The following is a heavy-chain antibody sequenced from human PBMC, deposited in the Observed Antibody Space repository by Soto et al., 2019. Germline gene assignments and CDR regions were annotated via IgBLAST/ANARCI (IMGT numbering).Heavy chain of an antibody. CDR2: MIPIFGTA. CDR1: GGTFSSYA. D-gene: IGHD2-2*03. V-gene: IGHV1-69*12. J-gene: IGHJ4*02. CDR3: ARAPVDIVLVPAATAFDY. Sequence: QVQLVQSGAEVKKTGSSVKVSCKASGGTFSSYAISWVRQAPGQGLEWMGGMIPIFGTANYAQKFQGRVTITADESTSTAYMEPSSLRSEDTAVYYCARAPVDIVLVPAATAFDYWGQGTLVTVSS.